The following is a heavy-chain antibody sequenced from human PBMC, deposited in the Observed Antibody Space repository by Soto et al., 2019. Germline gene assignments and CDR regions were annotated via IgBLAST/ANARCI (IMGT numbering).Heavy chain of an antibody. D-gene: IGHD2-2*01. CDR3: ARLVRGYCSSTSCYATDAFDI. Sequence: QVQLQESGPGLVKPSETLSLTCTVSGGSISSYYWSWIRQPPGKGLEWIGYIYYSGSTNYNPSLKRRVTIAVDTSKSQFSLKLSSVTAADTAVYYCARLVRGYCSSTSCYATDAFDIWGQGTMVTVSS. J-gene: IGHJ3*02. CDR2: IYYSGST. V-gene: IGHV4-59*08. CDR1: GGSISSYY.